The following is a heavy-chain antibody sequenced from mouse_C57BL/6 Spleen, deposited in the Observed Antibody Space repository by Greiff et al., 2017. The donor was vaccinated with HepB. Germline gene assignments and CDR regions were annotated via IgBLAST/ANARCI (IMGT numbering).Heavy chain of an antibody. CDR1: GYSFTGYY. Sequence: VQLQQSGPELVKPGASVKISCKASGYSFTGYYMNWVKQSPEKSLEWIGEINPSTGGTTYNQKFKAKATLTVDKSSSTAYMQLKSLTSEDSAVYYCARRGYGSSPYYAMDYWGQGTSVTVSS. D-gene: IGHD1-1*01. CDR3: ARRGYGSSPYYAMDY. V-gene: IGHV1-42*01. CDR2: INPSTGGT. J-gene: IGHJ4*01.